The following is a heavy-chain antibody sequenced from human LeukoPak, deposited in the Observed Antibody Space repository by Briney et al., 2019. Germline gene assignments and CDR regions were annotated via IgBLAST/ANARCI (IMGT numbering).Heavy chain of an antibody. Sequence: GGSLRLSCAASGLTFRNFWMCWVRQAPGKGLEWAATIKQDGSGQYYVDSVKGRFTISRDNAQNSLYLQMKNLRAEDTAVYYCARSYGHSIDYWGQGTLVTVSS. CDR1: GLTFRNFW. D-gene: IGHD3-10*01. CDR3: ARSYGHSIDY. V-gene: IGHV3-7*01. CDR2: IKQDGSGQ. J-gene: IGHJ4*02.